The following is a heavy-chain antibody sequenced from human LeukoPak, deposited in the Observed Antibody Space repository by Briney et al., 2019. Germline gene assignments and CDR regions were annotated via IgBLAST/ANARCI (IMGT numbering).Heavy chain of an antibody. CDR1: GGPVGSSAFY. J-gene: IGHJ6*03. CDR2: VYYNGNT. V-gene: IGHV4-39*01. Sequence: SETLSLTCAVSGGPVGSSAFYWGWIRQPPGKGLEWIGSVYYNGNTFYNPSLKSRVAISVDTSKNQFSLNVTSVTAADTAVYYCGRHLNYYYYYHMDVWGKGTTVSVSS. CDR3: GRHLNYYYYYHMDV.